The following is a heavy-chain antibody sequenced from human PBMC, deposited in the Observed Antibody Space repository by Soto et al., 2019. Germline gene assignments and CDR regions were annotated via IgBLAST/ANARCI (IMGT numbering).Heavy chain of an antibody. Sequence: SVXVSCKASGGTFSSYAISWVRQAPXQXLEWMGGIIPIFGTANYAQKFQGRVTITADESTSTAYMELSSLRSEDTAVYYCARGSQYYNILTGSWDYYYGMDVWGQGTTVTVSS. CDR2: IIPIFGTA. D-gene: IGHD3-9*01. CDR3: ARGSQYYNILTGSWDYYYGMDV. V-gene: IGHV1-69*13. J-gene: IGHJ6*02. CDR1: GGTFSSYA.